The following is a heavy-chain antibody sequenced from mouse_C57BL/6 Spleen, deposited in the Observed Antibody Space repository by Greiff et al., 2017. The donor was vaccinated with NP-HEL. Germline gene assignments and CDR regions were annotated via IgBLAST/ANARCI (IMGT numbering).Heavy chain of an antibody. Sequence: EVQRVESGGGLVKPGGSLKLSCAASGFTFSSYAMSWVRQTPEKRLEWVATISDGGSYTYYPDNVKGRFTISRDNAKNNLYLQMSHLKSEDTAMYYCARVDGNYYYAMDYWGQGTSVTVSS. J-gene: IGHJ4*01. CDR1: GFTFSSYA. CDR3: ARVDGNYYYAMDY. D-gene: IGHD2-1*01. CDR2: ISDGGSYT. V-gene: IGHV5-4*01.